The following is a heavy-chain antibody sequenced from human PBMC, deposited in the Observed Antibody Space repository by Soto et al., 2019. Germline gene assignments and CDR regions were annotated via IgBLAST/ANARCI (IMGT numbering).Heavy chain of an antibody. CDR1: GFTFSDFE. CDR2: ISYDGSNQ. Sequence: QVQLVESGGGVVQPGRSLRLSCSASGFTFSDFEMYWVRQAPGKGLDWVSFISYDGSNQYYAGSVKGRFTVSRDNSKNTLFLLMNSLRPGDTAVYFCARRTGTAPGFDYWGQGTLVTVSS. D-gene: IGHD1-7*01. CDR3: ARRTGTAPGFDY. V-gene: IGHV3-30-3*01. J-gene: IGHJ4*02.